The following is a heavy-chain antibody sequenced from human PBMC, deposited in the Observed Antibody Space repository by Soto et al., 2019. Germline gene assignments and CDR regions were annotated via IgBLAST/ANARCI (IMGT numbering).Heavy chain of an antibody. CDR2: IKQDGSEK. CDR1: GFTFSSYW. V-gene: IGHV3-7*03. D-gene: IGHD2-2*01. Sequence: PGGSLRLSCAASGFTFSSYWMSWVRQAPGKGLEGVANIKQDGSEKYYVDSVKGRFTISRDNAKNSLYLQMNSLRAEDTAVYYFARGLLYCSSTSCYPDAFDIWGQGTMVTVSS. CDR3: ARGLLYCSSTSCYPDAFDI. J-gene: IGHJ3*02.